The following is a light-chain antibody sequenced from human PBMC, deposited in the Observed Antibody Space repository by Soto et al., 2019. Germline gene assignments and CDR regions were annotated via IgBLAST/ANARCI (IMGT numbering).Light chain of an antibody. CDR1: SSDVGSYNL. J-gene: IGLJ2*01. CDR2: EGS. V-gene: IGLV2-23*01. CDR3: CSYAGSRGLV. Sequence: QSALTQPASVSGSPGQSITISCTGTSSDVGSYNLVSWYQQHPGKAPKLMIYEGSKRPSGVSNRFSGSKSGNTASLTISGRQAEDEADYYCCSYAGSRGLVLGGGTKLTVL.